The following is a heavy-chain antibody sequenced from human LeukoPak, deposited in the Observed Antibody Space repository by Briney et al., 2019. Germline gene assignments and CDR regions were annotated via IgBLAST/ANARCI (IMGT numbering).Heavy chain of an antibody. CDR1: GFGFSNNW. V-gene: IGHV3-74*01. CDR3: GKDLSWGSTDY. D-gene: IGHD6-13*01. J-gene: IGHJ4*02. CDR2: INSDGSSI. Sequence: GGSLRLSCAASGFGFSNNWMYWVRQAPGRGLVWVSRINSDGSSIAYADFVKGRFTISRDNAKNTVFLQMNSLTVEDTAMYYCGKDLSWGSTDYWGQGTLVTVSS.